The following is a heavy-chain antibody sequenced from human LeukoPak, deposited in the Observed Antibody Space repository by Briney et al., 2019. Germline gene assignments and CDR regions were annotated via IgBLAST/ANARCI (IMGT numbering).Heavy chain of an antibody. J-gene: IGHJ5*02. CDR2: SNPNSGGT. CDR1: GYTFTGDY. D-gene: IGHD3-10*01. V-gene: IGHV1-2*02. CDR3: ARDSGDYYGSGIFRWFDP. Sequence: GAPVRVSCKASGYTFTGDYMHWVRQAPGQGLEWMGWSNPNSGGTNYAHKFQGRVTMTRDTSISTAYMELSRLRSDDTAVYYCARDSGDYYGSGIFRWFDPWGQGTLVTVSS.